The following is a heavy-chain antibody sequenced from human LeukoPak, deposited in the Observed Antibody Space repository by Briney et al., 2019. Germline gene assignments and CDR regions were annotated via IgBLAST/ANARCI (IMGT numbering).Heavy chain of an antibody. J-gene: IGHJ1*01. CDR1: GFTFSSYS. CDR2: ISSSSSYI. V-gene: IGHV3-21*01. CDR3: ARGVAVARRGKTEYFQH. Sequence: GGSLRLSCAASGFTFSSYSMNWVRQAPGKGLEWVSSISSSSSYIYYADSVKGRFTISRDNAKNSLYLQMNSLRAEDTAVYYCARGVAVARRGKTEYFQHWGQGTLVTVSS. D-gene: IGHD6-19*01.